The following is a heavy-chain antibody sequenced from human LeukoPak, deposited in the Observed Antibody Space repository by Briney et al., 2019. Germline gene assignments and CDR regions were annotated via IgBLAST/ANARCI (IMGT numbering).Heavy chain of an antibody. CDR3: ATHSIFPGGYGEATFYN. CDR1: GGSTSSYF. Sequence: PSETLSLTCTVSGGSTSSYFWSWIRQPPGKGLEWIGYIYYSGSASYNPSLKSRVTISIDASKNQFSLKLSSVTAADTAVYYCATHSIFPGGYGEATFYNRGHGTLFTVSS. V-gene: IGHV4-59*08. D-gene: IGHD4-17*01. J-gene: IGHJ4*03. CDR2: IYYSGSA.